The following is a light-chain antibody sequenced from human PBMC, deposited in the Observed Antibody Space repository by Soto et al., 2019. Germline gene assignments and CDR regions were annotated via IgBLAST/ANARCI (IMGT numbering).Light chain of an antibody. CDR1: SSDVGGYNY. V-gene: IGLV2-14*01. Sequence: QSALTQPASVSGSPGQSITISCTGTSSDVGGYNYVSWYQQHPGKAPKLMIYDVSNRPSGVSNRFSGSKSGNTASLTISGLQAEDAADYYCSSSTSSSTVVFGGGTQLTVL. CDR2: DVS. CDR3: SSSTSSSTVV. J-gene: IGLJ2*01.